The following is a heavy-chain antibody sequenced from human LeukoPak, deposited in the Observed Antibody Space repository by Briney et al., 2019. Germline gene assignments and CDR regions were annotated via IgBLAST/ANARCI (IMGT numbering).Heavy chain of an antibody. J-gene: IGHJ4*02. CDR3: AREIVGTIKSYFDY. Sequence: GGSLRLSCTGSGFTFSSYWMSWVRQAPGKGLEWVANIRQDGDLKHYVDSVRGRFTISRDNAENSLYLRMNSLRAEDTAIYYCAREIVGTIKSYFDYWGQGTLVTASS. D-gene: IGHD1-26*01. CDR1: GFTFSSYW. V-gene: IGHV3-7*01. CDR2: IRQDGDLK.